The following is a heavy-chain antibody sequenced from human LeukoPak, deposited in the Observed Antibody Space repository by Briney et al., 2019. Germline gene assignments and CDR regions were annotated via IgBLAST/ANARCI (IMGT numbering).Heavy chain of an antibody. CDR2: ISGSGGST. CDR3: AIPSSGWSFDY. J-gene: IGHJ4*02. D-gene: IGHD6-19*01. V-gene: IGHV3-23*01. Sequence: GGSLRLSCVPSGFSFSNYAMSWVRQAPGKGLEWVSSISGSGGSTHYADSVKGRFTISRDNSKNTLYLQMNSLRAEDTAVYYCAIPSSGWSFDYWGQGTLVTVSS. CDR1: GFSFSNYA.